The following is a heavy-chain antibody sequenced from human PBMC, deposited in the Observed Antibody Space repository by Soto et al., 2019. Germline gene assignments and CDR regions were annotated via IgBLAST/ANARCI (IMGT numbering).Heavy chain of an antibody. CDR1: GYTFTSYG. CDR3: ARFRSGSNSGGFDY. V-gene: IGHV1-18*01. Sequence: ASVKVSCKASGYTFTSYGISWVRQAPGQGLEWMGWISAYNGNTNYAQKLQGRVTMTTDTSTSTAYMELRSLRSDDTAVYYCARFRSGSNSGGFDYWGQGTLVTVSS. J-gene: IGHJ4*02. D-gene: IGHD1-26*01. CDR2: ISAYNGNT.